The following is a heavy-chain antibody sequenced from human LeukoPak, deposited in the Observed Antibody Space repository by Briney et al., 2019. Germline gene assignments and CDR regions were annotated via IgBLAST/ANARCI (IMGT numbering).Heavy chain of an antibody. Sequence: SGTLSLTCAVYGGSFSGYYWSWIRQPPGKGLEWIGEINHSGSTNYNPSLKSRVTISVDTSKNQFSLKLSSVTAADTAVYYCARGREFVYWGQGTLVTVSS. J-gene: IGHJ4*02. CDR3: ARGREFVY. CDR1: GGSFSGYY. CDR2: INHSGST. V-gene: IGHV4-34*01.